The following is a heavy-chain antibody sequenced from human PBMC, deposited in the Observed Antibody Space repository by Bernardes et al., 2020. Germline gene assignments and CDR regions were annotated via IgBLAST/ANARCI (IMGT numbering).Heavy chain of an antibody. Sequence: ETLSLTCAVSGGSLTGDDWWSWVRQSPEKGLEWIGEIFHSGTTNYNPSLKSRATISIDKSKNQFSLKLTSVTAADTAVYYCARLGYYAGSDWGQGTLVTVSS. CDR2: IFHSGTT. V-gene: IGHV4-4*02. CDR1: GGSLTGDDW. CDR3: ARLGYYAGSD. J-gene: IGHJ4*02. D-gene: IGHD2-2*01.